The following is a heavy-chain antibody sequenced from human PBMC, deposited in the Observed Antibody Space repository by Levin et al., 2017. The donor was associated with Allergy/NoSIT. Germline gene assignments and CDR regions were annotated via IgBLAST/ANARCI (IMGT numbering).Heavy chain of an antibody. CDR1: GFTFSGSA. CDR2: IRSKANSYAT. D-gene: IGHD2-15*01. J-gene: IGHJ6*03. Sequence: PRGSLRLSCAASGFTFSGSAMHWVRQASGKGLEWVGRIRSKANSYATAYAASVKGRFTISRDDSKNTAYLQMNSLKTEDTAVYYCTTLSPLSTLCSGGSCYPRHYYYMDVWGKGTTVTVSS. V-gene: IGHV3-73*01. CDR3: TTLSPLSTLCSGGSCYPRHYYYMDV.